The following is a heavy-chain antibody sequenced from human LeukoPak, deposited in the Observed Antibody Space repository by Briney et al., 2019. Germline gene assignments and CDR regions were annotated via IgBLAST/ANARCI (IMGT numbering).Heavy chain of an antibody. V-gene: IGHV3-53*01. CDR3: ARGGKWPYFDY. J-gene: IGHJ4*02. CDR2: IYSGSST. D-gene: IGHD3-16*01. CDR1: GFTVSSNY. Sequence: GGSLRLSCAASGFTVSSNYMSWVRQAPGKWLEWVTVIYSGSSTYYADSVKGRFTISRDNSKNTLYLQMNSLRAEDTAVYYCARGGKWPYFDYWGQGTLVTVSS.